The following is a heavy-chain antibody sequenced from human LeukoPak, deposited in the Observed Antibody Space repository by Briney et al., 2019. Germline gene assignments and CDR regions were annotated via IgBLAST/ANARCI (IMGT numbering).Heavy chain of an antibody. J-gene: IGHJ4*02. D-gene: IGHD3-9*01. Sequence: PSETLSLTCTVSGGSISSSSYYWGWIRQPPGKGLEWIGSIYYSGSTYYNPSLKSRVTISVDTSKNQFSLKLSSVTAADTAVYYYARFDWLGKIFDYWGQGTLVTVSS. V-gene: IGHV4-39*01. CDR3: ARFDWLGKIFDY. CDR2: IYYSGST. CDR1: GGSISSSSYY.